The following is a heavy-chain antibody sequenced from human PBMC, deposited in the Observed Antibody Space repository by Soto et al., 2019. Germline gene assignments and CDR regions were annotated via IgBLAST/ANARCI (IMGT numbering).Heavy chain of an antibody. CDR2: ISSSGSYI. D-gene: IGHD3-10*01. V-gene: IGHV3-21*01. CDR1: GFTFSSYS. J-gene: IGHJ4*02. CDR3: ARDSPIYGSGTPYDY. Sequence: LRLSCVASGFTFSSYSMNWVRQTPGKGLEWVSSISSSGSYIYSADAVKGRFTISRDNAKNSLFLQMNSLRAEDTAVYYCARDSPIYGSGTPYDYWGRGTLVTVSS.